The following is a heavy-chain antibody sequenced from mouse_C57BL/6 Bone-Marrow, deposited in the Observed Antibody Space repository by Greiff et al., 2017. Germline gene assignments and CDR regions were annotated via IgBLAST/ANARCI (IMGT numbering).Heavy chain of an antibody. V-gene: IGHV1-63*01. J-gene: IGHJ4*01. CDR3: ARGIDVFYAMDY. CDR2: IYPGGGCT. Sequence: VQLQQSGAELVRPGTSVTMSCKASGYTFTNYWIGWAKQRPGHGLEWIGDIYPGGGCTNYNEKFKGKATLTADKSSSTAYMQFSSLTSEDSAIYDCARGIDVFYAMDYWGQGTPVTVSS. CDR1: GYTFTNYW.